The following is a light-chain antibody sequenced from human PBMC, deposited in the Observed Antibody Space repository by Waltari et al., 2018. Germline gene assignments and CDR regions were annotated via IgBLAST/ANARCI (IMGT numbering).Light chain of an antibody. CDR1: NIGSKS. V-gene: IGLV3-21*02. CDR2: EDS. J-gene: IGLJ3*02. Sequence: SYVLTQPHSVSVAPGQPARITCGGNNIGSKSVHWYQQKPGQAPVLVVFEDSDRPSGTPERFSGSNSGNTATLTISRVEAGDEADYYCQVWDSSSDHWVFGGGTKLTVL. CDR3: QVWDSSSDHWV.